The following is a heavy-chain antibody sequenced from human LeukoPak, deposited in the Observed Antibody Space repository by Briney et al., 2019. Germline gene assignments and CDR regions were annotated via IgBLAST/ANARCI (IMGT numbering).Heavy chain of an antibody. D-gene: IGHD3-10*01. CDR3: AKDRWYYGSGNDY. CDR2: IRYDGSIK. J-gene: IGHJ4*02. CDR1: GFTFSRYG. Sequence: PGGSLRLSCAASGFTFSRYGMHWVRQAPGKGLEWVTFIRYDGSIKYYADSVKGRFTISRDNSKNTLFLQMNSLRAEDTAVYYCAKDRWYYGSGNDYWGQGTLVTVSS. V-gene: IGHV3-30*02.